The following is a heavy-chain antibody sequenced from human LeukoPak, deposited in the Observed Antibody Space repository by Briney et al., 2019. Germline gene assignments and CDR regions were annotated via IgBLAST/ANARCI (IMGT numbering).Heavy chain of an antibody. CDR3: ARGDPIYDFWSGGDH. Sequence: GSLRLSCAASGFTFNSYALNWVRQAPGKGLGWGSYISSSSNIIYYADSVKGRFTISRDNARNFLYLQMNSLRAEDTAVYYCARGDPIYDFWSGGDHWGQGSLVSVSS. CDR1: GFTFNSYA. CDR2: ISSSSNII. V-gene: IGHV3-48*01. J-gene: IGHJ4*02. D-gene: IGHD3-3*01.